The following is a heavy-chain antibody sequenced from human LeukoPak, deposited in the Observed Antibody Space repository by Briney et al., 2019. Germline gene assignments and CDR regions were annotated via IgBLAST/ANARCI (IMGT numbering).Heavy chain of an antibody. CDR1: GYDFTSVG. Sequence: ASVKVSCKASGYDFTSVGITWVRRAPGQGLEWMGWISPYNGNTRYAQKFQGRVAMTTDTSTTTAYMELRGLRLNDTAVYCCARAGPGSGWYFDYWGQGTLVTVSS. V-gene: IGHV1-18*01. J-gene: IGHJ4*02. D-gene: IGHD6-19*01. CDR2: ISPYNGNT. CDR3: ARAGPGSGWYFDY.